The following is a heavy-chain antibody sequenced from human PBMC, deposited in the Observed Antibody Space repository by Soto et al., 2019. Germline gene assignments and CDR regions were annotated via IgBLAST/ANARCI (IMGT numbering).Heavy chain of an antibody. Sequence: SETLSLTCAVYGGSFSGYYWSWIRQPPGKGLEWIGEINHSGSTNYNPSLKSRVTISVDTSKNQFSLKLSSVTAADTAVYYCARGKDIVVVPAAPQVLLDYSGQGSLVIVSS. J-gene: IGHJ4*02. CDR3: ARGKDIVVVPAAPQVLLDY. CDR2: INHSGST. CDR1: GGSFSGYY. V-gene: IGHV4-34*01. D-gene: IGHD2-2*01.